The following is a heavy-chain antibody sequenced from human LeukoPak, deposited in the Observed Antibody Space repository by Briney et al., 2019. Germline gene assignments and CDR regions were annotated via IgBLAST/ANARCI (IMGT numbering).Heavy chain of an antibody. CDR2: ISSNGGST. V-gene: IGHV3-64*01. CDR1: GFTFSSYA. J-gene: IGHJ5*02. Sequence: GGSLRLSCAASGFTFSSYAMHWVRQAPGKGLEYVSAISSNGGSTYYANSVKGRFTISRDNSKNTLYLQMGSLRAEDMAVYYCARGQGVVPAAMDWFDPWGQGTLVTVSS. D-gene: IGHD2-2*01. CDR3: ARGQGVVPAAMDWFDP.